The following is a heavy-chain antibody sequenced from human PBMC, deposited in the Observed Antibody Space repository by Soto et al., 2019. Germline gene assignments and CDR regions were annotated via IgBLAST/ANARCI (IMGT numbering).Heavy chain of an antibody. Sequence: PGGSLRLSCAPSGFTFSTYWMHCLRKAAVKGLVWVSRINGDGSSASYADSVKGRCTISRDNAKNTLYLQMNSLRAEYTAVYYCARERHNDGVRPHAVWGQGT. J-gene: IGHJ4*02. CDR3: ARERHNDGVRPHAV. CDR1: GFTFSTYW. CDR2: INGDGSSA. D-gene: IGHD1-1*01. V-gene: IGHV3-74*01.